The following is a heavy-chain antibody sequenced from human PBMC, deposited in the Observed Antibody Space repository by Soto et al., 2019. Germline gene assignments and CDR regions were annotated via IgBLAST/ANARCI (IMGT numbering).Heavy chain of an antibody. J-gene: IGHJ5*02. CDR2: IYHSGST. CDR1: SGSISSSNW. D-gene: IGHD6-19*01. V-gene: IGHV4-4*02. Sequence: QVQLQESGPGLVKPSGTLSLTCAVSSGSISSSNWWSWVRKPPGKGLEWIGEIYHSGSTNYNPSLKSRVTISVDKSKNQFSLKLSSVTAADTAVYYCARARGAVAGTVWFDPWGQGTLVTVSS. CDR3: ARARGAVAGTVWFDP.